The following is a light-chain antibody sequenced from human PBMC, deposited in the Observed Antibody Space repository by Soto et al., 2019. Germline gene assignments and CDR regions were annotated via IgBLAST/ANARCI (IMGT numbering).Light chain of an antibody. CDR3: QQYNHYYS. CDR2: DAY. CDR1: QSIDRW. V-gene: IGKV1-5*01. Sequence: DIPLTQSPSTLSASVGDRVTITCRASQSIDRWLAWYQQKLGKAPELLIHDAYSLESGVPSRFRGSGSGTEFTFTINSLQPGGFATYYCQQYNHYYSFGQGTKLEIK. J-gene: IGKJ2*03.